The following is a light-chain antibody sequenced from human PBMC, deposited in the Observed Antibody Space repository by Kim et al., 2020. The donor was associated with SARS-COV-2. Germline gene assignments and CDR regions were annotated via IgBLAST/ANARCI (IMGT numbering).Light chain of an antibody. CDR2: RDG. J-gene: IGLJ2*01. V-gene: IGLV3-9*01. CDR3: QVWDSYTVL. Sequence: SYELTQPLSVSVALGQTARITCGGHNIGSKRVHWYQQRPGQAPVLVIYRDGRRPSGIPDHFSGSNSGNTAPLTISRAQAGGEADYYCQVWDSYTVLFGGG. CDR1: NIGSKR.